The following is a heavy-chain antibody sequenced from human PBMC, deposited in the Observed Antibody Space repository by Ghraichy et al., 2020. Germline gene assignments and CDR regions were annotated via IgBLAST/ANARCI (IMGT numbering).Heavy chain of an antibody. J-gene: IGHJ4*02. V-gene: IGHV4-38-2*02. CDR2: IYHTGST. CDR3: ARDYDHCSGGSCHPYGWLAY. Sequence: SQTLSLTCTVSGYSISSGYYWGWVRQPPGKGLEWIGSIYHTGSTYCNPSLKSRVTISVDTSKNQFFLTLTSVTAADTAVYYCARDYDHCSGGSCHPYGWLAYWGQGILVGVSS. CDR1: GYSISSGYY. D-gene: IGHD2-15*01.